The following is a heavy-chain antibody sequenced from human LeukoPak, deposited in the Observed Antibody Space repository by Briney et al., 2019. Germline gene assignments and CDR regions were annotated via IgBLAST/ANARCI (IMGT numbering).Heavy chain of an antibody. CDR3: ARDSLHNYGGTGYGYYFDY. CDR2: ISSSGSLV. J-gene: IGHJ4*02. V-gene: IGHV3-48*03. D-gene: IGHD4/OR15-4a*01. Sequence: GGSLRLSCAASGFDSNFYEMIWVRQAPGKEPEWISYISSSGSLVYYADSVKGRFTVSRDNAQKSLFLQMNGLRVEDTAMYYCARDSLHNYGGTGYGYYFDYLGQGTPVTVSS. CDR1: GFDSNFYE.